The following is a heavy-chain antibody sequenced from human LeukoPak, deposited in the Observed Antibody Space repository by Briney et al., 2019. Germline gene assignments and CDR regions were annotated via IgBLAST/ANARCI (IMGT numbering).Heavy chain of an antibody. D-gene: IGHD6-13*01. Sequence: ASVKVSCKASEYTFTGYYMHQVRQAPGQGLEWMGRIDPNTGGTNYAQKFQGRVTMTRDTSISTVYIELNRLRSDDTALYYCARAGYSSGWWDFDFWGQGTLVTVSS. J-gene: IGHJ4*02. V-gene: IGHV1-2*06. CDR3: ARAGYSSGWWDFDF. CDR2: IDPNTGGT. CDR1: EYTFTGYY.